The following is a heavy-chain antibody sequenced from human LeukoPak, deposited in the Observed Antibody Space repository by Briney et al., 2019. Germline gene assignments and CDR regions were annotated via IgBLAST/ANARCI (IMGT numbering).Heavy chain of an antibody. D-gene: IGHD5-18*01. V-gene: IGHV3-48*03. Sequence: SLRLSCPAARFTLSSYEMNWVRHAPGDGLEWVSSIISSSSTICYAETVKGRFTISRDNAKNSLYLQMNSLRAEDTAVYYCATAGRGYSYRSPRSGFDYWGQGTLVTVSS. CDR1: RFTLSSYE. J-gene: IGHJ4*02. CDR3: ATAGRGYSYRSPRSGFDY. CDR2: IISSSSTI.